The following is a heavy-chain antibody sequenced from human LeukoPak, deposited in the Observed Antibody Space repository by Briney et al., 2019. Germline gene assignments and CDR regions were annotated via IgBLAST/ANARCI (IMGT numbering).Heavy chain of an antibody. CDR3: ARGGYDFLYGMDV. V-gene: IGHV3-30-3*01. Sequence: GRSLRLSCAASGFTFSSYAMHWVHQAPGKGLEWVAVISYDGSNKYYADSVKGRFTISRDNSKNTLYLQMNSLRAEDTAVYYCARGGYDFLYGMDVWGQGTTVTVSS. CDR2: ISYDGSNK. J-gene: IGHJ6*02. CDR1: GFTFSSYA. D-gene: IGHD5-12*01.